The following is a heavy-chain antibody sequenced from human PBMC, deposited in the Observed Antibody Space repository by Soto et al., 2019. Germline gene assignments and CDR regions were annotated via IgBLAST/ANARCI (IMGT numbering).Heavy chain of an antibody. CDR1: GFTFSSYA. Sequence: GGSLRLSCAASGFTFSSYAMSWVRQAPGKGLEWVSVISGSGSSTYYADSVKGRLTISRDNSKKTLYVQMNSLRAEDTAVYYCAKMSDFWSGSPTYHFDYWGQGTQVTVSS. CDR2: ISGSGSST. J-gene: IGHJ4*02. CDR3: AKMSDFWSGSPTYHFDY. D-gene: IGHD3-3*01. V-gene: IGHV3-23*01.